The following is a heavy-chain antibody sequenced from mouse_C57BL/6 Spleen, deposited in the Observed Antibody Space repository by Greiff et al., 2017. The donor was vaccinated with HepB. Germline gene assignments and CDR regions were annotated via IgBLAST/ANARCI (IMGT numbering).Heavy chain of an antibody. CDR1: GFTFSDYG. CDR2: ISSGSSTI. J-gene: IGHJ1*03. D-gene: IGHD2-5*01. V-gene: IGHV5-17*01. CDR3: ARDYSKVHWYFDV. Sequence: EVMLVESGGGLVKPGGSLKLSCAASGFTFSDYGMHWVRQAPEKGLEWVAYISSGSSTIYYADTVKGRFTISRDNAKNTLFLQMTSLRSEDTAMYYCARDYSKVHWYFDVWGTGTTVTVSS.